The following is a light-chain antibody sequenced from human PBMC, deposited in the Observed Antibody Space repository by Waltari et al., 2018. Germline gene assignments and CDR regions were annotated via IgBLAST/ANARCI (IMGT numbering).Light chain of an antibody. CDR2: GAS. V-gene: IGKV3-15*01. J-gene: IGKJ2*01. CDR1: QRVTTN. Sequence: EIVMTQSPATLSVSPGERAILPCRASQRVTTNLAWYQQKPGQAPRLLIYGASTRATDIPARFSGSGSGTEFTLTISSLQSEDCAVYYCHQYNDGPPFNFGQGTKLEIK. CDR3: HQYNDGPPFN.